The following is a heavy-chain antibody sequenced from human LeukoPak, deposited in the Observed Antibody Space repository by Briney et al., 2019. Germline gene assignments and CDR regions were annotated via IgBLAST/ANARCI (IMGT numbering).Heavy chain of an antibody. CDR2: INAGNGNT. V-gene: IGHV1-3*01. Sequence: ASVKVSCKASGYTFTSYAMHWVRQAPGQRLEWMGWINAGNGNTKYSQKFQGRVTITRDTSASTAYMELSSLRSEDTAVYYCARDSRITMTLGVWGQGTMVTVSS. J-gene: IGHJ3*01. D-gene: IGHD3-22*01. CDR1: GYTFTSYA. CDR3: ARDSRITMTLGV.